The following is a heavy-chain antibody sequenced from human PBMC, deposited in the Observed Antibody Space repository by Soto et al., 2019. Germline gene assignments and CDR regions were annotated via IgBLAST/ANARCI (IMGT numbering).Heavy chain of an antibody. CDR3: ARDRPTSSIRARDYYYAMDV. D-gene: IGHD6-6*01. J-gene: IGHJ6*02. V-gene: IGHV1-18*01. Sequence: QVQLVQSGAEVKKPGASVKVSCKASGYTFITYGISWVRQAPGQGLEWMGWISSYNGNTNYAQKLQGTVTMTPNTSTTTAYMELRSLRSDDTAVYYCARDRPTSSIRARDYYYAMDVWGQGTTVTVSS. CDR1: GYTFITYG. CDR2: ISSYNGNT.